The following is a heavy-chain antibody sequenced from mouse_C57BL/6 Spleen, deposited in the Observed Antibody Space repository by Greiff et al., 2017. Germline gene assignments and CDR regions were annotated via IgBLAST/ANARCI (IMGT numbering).Heavy chain of an antibody. Sequence: EVKLVESGGGLVKPGGSLKLSCAASGFTFSSYAMSWVRHTPEKRLEWVATISDGGSYTYYPDNVKGRFTISRDNAKNNLYLQMSHLKSEDTAIYYCASDYGSSYYWGQGTTLTVSS. CDR2: ISDGGSYT. CDR1: GFTFSSYA. V-gene: IGHV5-4*03. CDR3: ASDYGSSYY. D-gene: IGHD1-1*01. J-gene: IGHJ2*01.